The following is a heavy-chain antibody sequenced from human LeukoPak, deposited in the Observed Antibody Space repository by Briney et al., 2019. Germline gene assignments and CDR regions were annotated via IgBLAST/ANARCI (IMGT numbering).Heavy chain of an antibody. CDR1: GFTFSLYA. CDR3: VRDFRCSGGSSPLFDS. V-gene: IGHV3-23*01. CDR2: LIEDVGYT. J-gene: IGHJ4*02. Sequence: PGGALRLSCAASGFTFSLYAMSWVRQAPGKGLVWVSGLIEDVGYTYHADSVKGRFTISRDNSENTLHQQMRSLRAEDTAIYYCVRDFRCSGGSSPLFDSWGQGTLV. D-gene: IGHD2-15*01.